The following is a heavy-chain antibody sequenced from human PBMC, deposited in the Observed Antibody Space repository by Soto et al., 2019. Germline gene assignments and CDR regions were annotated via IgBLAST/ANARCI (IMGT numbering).Heavy chain of an antibody. D-gene: IGHD3-16*01. CDR2: IYYSGST. Sequence: SQTLSLTCTVSGGSISSGGYYWSWIRQHPGKGLEWIGYIYYSGSTYYNPSLKSRVTISVDTSKNQFSLKLSSVTAADTAVYYCAREILLGGVPDSFDYWGQGTLVTVSS. CDR3: AREILLGGVPDSFDY. J-gene: IGHJ4*02. CDR1: GGSISSGGYY. V-gene: IGHV4-31*03.